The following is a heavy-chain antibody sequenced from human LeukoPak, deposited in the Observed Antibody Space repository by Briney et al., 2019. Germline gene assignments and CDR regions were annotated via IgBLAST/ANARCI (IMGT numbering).Heavy chain of an antibody. CDR2: INPNSGGT. V-gene: IGHV1-2*02. CDR1: GYTFTGYY. J-gene: IGHJ6*02. Sequence: ASVKVSCKASGYTFTGYYMHWVRQAPGQGLEWMGWINPNSGGTNYAQKSQGRVTMTRDTSISTAYMELSRLRSDDTAVYYCARVDGRPYYDSSGYYYYYGMDVWGQGTTVTVSS. D-gene: IGHD3-22*01. CDR3: ARVDGRPYYDSSGYYYYYGMDV.